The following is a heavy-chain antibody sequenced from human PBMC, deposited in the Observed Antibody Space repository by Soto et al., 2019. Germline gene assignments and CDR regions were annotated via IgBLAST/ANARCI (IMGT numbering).Heavy chain of an antibody. V-gene: IGHV3-23*01. Sequence: GGSLRLSCAASGFTFNIYAMSWVRQAPGKGLEWVSAISGSGGGTYYADSVKGRFTISRDNSKNTLYLQMNSLRAEDTAVYYCAKRSSSSTFDYWGQGTLVTVSS. D-gene: IGHD6-6*01. J-gene: IGHJ4*02. CDR1: GFTFNIYA. CDR3: AKRSSSSTFDY. CDR2: ISGSGGGT.